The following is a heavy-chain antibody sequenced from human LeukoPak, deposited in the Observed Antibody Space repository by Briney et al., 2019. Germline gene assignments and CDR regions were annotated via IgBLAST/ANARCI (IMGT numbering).Heavy chain of an antibody. CDR1: GFTFDDYA. D-gene: IGHD5-12*01. CDR2: ISWNSGSI. V-gene: IGHV3-9*01. J-gene: IGHJ4*02. Sequence: GGSLRLSCAASGFTFDDYAMHWVRQAPGKGLEWVSGISWNSGSIGYADPVKGRFTISRDNAKNSLYLQMNSLRAEDTALYYCAKSPQYSGYEAYFDYWGQGTLVSVSS. CDR3: AKSPQYSGYEAYFDY.